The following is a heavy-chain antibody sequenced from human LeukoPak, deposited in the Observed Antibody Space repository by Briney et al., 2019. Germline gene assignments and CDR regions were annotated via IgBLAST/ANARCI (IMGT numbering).Heavy chain of an antibody. V-gene: IGHV3-23*01. CDR3: AKRDAYCSGGSCYSRGSFDY. CDR1: GFTFSSYA. J-gene: IGHJ4*02. Sequence: GGSVRLSCAASGFTFSSYAMSWVRQAPGKGLEWVSAISGSGGSTYYADSVKGRFTISRDNSKNTLYLQMNSLRAEDTAVYSCAKRDAYCSGGSCYSRGSFDYWGQGTLVTVSS. D-gene: IGHD2-15*01. CDR2: ISGSGGST.